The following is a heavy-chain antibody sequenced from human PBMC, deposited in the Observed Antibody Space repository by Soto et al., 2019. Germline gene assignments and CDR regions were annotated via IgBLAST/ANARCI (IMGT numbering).Heavy chain of an antibody. J-gene: IGHJ4*02. Sequence: QVQLVESGGNVVQPGRSLRLSCVASGFTFSSYAMHWVRQAPGKGLEWVAVTSYDGTFKFYADSVKGRFTISRDNSKNTLLLEMDRLRADDTAVYYCARNLVNGCARGCIAYWGQGTLVTVSS. D-gene: IGHD3-9*01. CDR2: TSYDGTFK. V-gene: IGHV3-30-3*01. CDR1: GFTFSSYA. CDR3: ARNLVNGCARGCIAY.